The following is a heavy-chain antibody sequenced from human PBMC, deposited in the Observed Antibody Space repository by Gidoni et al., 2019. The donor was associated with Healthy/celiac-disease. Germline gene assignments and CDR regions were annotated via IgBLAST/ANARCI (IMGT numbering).Heavy chain of an antibody. D-gene: IGHD3-10*01. Sequence: QVQLQQWGAGLLKPSETLSLTCAVYGGSFSGYYWSWLRQPPGKGLEWIGEINHSGSTNYNPSLKSRVTISVDTSKNQFSLKLSSVTAADTAVYYCARGHITMVRGVRGRWFDPWGQGTLVTVSS. J-gene: IGHJ5*02. CDR1: GGSFSGYY. V-gene: IGHV4-34*01. CDR2: INHSGST. CDR3: ARGHITMVRGVRGRWFDP.